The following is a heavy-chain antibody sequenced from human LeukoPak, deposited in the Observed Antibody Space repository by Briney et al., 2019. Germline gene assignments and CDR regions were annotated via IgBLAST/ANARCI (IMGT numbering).Heavy chain of an antibody. CDR2: IHYSGST. CDR1: GGSISISSDC. D-gene: IGHD1-26*01. CDR3: ARRVPKRSYYLDD. J-gene: IGHJ4*02. V-gene: IGHV4-39*01. Sequence: SETLSLTCTVSGGSISISSDCWGWIRQPPGKGLEWTGSIHYSGSTNYNPSLKSRVTMSVDTSKNQFSLKLTSATAADTAVYYCARRVPKRSYYLDDWGQGTLVTVSS.